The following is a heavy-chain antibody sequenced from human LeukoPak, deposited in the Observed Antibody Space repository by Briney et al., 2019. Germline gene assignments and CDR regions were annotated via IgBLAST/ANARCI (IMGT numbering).Heavy chain of an antibody. J-gene: IGHJ6*03. CDR1: GGTFNNYA. Sequence: SVKVSCKASGGTFNNYAIGWVRQAPGQGLEWMGGIIPIFGSTNYAQKFQGRVTITTDESTSTVYMELSSLRSEDTAVYYCAKSGAMVGHMDVWGKGTTVTVSS. D-gene: IGHD1-26*01. V-gene: IGHV1-69*05. CDR2: IIPIFGST. CDR3: AKSGAMVGHMDV.